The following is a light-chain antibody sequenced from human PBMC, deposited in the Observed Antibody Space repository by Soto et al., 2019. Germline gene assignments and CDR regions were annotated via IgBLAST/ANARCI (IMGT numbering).Light chain of an antibody. CDR3: QQYGSSTLT. V-gene: IGKV3-20*01. CDR2: GAS. J-gene: IGKJ4*01. Sequence: EIVLTQSPATRSVSPGERATLSCRASQSVSSSYLAWSQQKPCQAPRLLIYGASSRATGIPDRFSGSGSGTDFTLTISRLETEDFAVYECQQYGSSTLTFGGGTKVDIK. CDR1: QSVSSSY.